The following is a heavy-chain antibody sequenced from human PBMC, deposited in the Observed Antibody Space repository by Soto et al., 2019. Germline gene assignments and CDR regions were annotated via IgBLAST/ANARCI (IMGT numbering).Heavy chain of an antibody. D-gene: IGHD2-21*02. J-gene: IGHJ4*02. CDR3: ARLETGPTNY. V-gene: IGHV4-31*03. CDR2: IYYSGST. CDR1: GGSISSGGYY. Sequence: PSETLCLTCTVSGGSISSGGYYWSWIRQHPGKGLEWIGYIYYSGSTYYNPSLKSRVTISVDTSKNQFSLKLSSVTAADTAVYYCARLETGPTNYWGQGTLVTVSS.